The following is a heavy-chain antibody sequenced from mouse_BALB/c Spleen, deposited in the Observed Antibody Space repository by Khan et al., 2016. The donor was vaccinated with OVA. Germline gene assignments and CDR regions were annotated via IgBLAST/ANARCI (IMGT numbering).Heavy chain of an antibody. CDR3: ARSGYAALFAY. J-gene: IGHJ3*01. Sequence: EVQLQESGPGLVKPSQSLSLTCTVTGYSITSDYAWNWIRQFPRNKLGWMGYISYSGSTSYNPSLKSRISITRDTSKNQFFLQLNSVTTEDTATYLYARSGYAALFAYWGQGTLVTVSA. D-gene: IGHD2-14*01. CDR2: ISYSGST. V-gene: IGHV3-2*02. CDR1: GYSITSDYA.